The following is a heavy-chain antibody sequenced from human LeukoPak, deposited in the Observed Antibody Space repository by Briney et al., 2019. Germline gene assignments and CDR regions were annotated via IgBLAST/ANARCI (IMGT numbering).Heavy chain of an antibody. V-gene: IGHV3-15*01. D-gene: IGHD5-18*01. CDR3: TTDADWRYSYGLYYFDY. CDR2: IKSKTDGGTT. J-gene: IGHJ4*02. CDR1: GFTFSGSA. Sequence: PGGSLRLSCAASGFTFSGSAMHWVRQAPGKGLEWVGRIKSKTDGGTTDYAAPVKGRFTISRDDSKNTLYLQMNSLKTEDTAVYYCTTDADWRYSYGLYYFDYWGQGTLVTVSS.